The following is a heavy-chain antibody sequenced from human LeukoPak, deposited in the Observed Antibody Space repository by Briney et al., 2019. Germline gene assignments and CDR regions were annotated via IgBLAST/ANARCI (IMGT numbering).Heavy chain of an antibody. D-gene: IGHD6-13*01. J-gene: IGHJ4*02. CDR3: ARGRHSSSWSPIDY. CDR2: IRSGGSTK. Sequence: GGSLRLSCAASGFIFSNYGMHWVRQAPGKGLEWVAFIRSGGSTKYYADSVKGRFTISRDNAKNSLYLQMNSLRAEDTAMYYCARGRHSSSWSPIDYWGQGTLVTVSS. V-gene: IGHV3-30*02. CDR1: GFIFSNYG.